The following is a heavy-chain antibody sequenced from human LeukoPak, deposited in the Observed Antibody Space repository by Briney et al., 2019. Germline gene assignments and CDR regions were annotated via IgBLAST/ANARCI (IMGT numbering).Heavy chain of an antibody. D-gene: IGHD6-13*01. CDR3: ARETGYSTSWYAYYFDY. J-gene: IGHJ4*02. CDR1: GFTVSSSY. V-gene: IGHV3-53*01. Sequence: GGSLRLSCAASGFTVSSSYMSWVRQAPGKGLEWVSVFYSGGKTYYTDSVKGRFTISRDNSKNTLYLQMNSLRVEDTAMYYCARETGYSTSWYAYYFDYWGQGTLVTVAS. CDR2: FYSGGKT.